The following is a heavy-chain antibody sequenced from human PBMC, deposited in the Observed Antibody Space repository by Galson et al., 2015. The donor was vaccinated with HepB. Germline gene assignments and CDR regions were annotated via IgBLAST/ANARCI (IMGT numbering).Heavy chain of an antibody. Sequence: SLRLSCAASGFTFSSYAMHWVRQAPGKGLEWVAVISYDGSNKYYADSVKGRFTISRDNSKNTLYLQMNSLRAEDTAVYYCARDHHDQRYYDSSGYPIGYWGQGTLVTVSS. V-gene: IGHV3-30*04. CDR1: GFTFSSYA. D-gene: IGHD3-22*01. CDR3: ARDHHDQRYYDSSGYPIGY. J-gene: IGHJ4*02. CDR2: ISYDGSNK.